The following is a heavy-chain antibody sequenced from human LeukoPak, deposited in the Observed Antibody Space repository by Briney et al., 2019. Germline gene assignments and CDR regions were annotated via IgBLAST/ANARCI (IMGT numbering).Heavy chain of an antibody. J-gene: IGHJ4*02. CDR2: INPNSGGT. V-gene: IGHV1-2*02. Sequence: ASVKVSCKASGYTFTGYYMHWVRQAPGQGLEWMGWINPNSGGTNYAQKFQGRVTMTRDTSISTAYMELSRLRSDDTAVYYCARVGWDYYGSGSYNYWGQGTLVTVSS. CDR1: GYTFTGYY. D-gene: IGHD3-10*01. CDR3: ARVGWDYYGSGSYNY.